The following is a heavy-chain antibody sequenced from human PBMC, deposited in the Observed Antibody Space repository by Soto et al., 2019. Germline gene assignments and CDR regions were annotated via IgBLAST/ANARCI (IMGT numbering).Heavy chain of an antibody. J-gene: IGHJ4*02. D-gene: IGHD3-3*01. CDR2: ISSSSSTI. Sequence: GGSLRLSCAASGFTFSSYSMNWVRQAPGKGLEWVSYISSSSSTIYYADSVKGRFTISRDNAKNSLYLQMNSLRAEDTAVYYCASRKDFWSGYYLDYWGQGTLVTVSS. CDR3: ASRKDFWSGYYLDY. V-gene: IGHV3-48*01. CDR1: GFTFSSYS.